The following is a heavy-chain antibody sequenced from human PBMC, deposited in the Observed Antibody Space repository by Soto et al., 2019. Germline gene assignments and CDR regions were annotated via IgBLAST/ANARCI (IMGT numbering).Heavy chain of an antibody. Sequence: GGSLRLSCTASGFTFNVYGMHWVRQAPGKGPEWVSLISFDGKNKCYTDSVKGRFTIYRDNSQNTLYLQMNSLRVEDTAVYYCAKDREYYYGSGSYSPFGHWGQGTLGTVSS. D-gene: IGHD3-10*01. CDR1: GFTFNVYG. V-gene: IGHV3-30*18. CDR2: ISFDGKNK. CDR3: AKDREYYYGSGSYSPFGH. J-gene: IGHJ4*02.